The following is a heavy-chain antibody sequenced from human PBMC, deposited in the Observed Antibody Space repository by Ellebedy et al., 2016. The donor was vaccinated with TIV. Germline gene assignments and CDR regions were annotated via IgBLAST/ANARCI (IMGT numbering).Heavy chain of an antibody. Sequence: GESLKISCAASGFTFSSYSMNWVRQAPGKGLEWVSYISSSSTIYYADSVKGRFTISRDNAKNSLYLQMNSLRDEDTAVYYCARGLTMYYFDYWGQGILVTVSS. V-gene: IGHV3-48*02. J-gene: IGHJ4*02. CDR2: ISSSSTI. CDR1: GFTFSSYS. D-gene: IGHD3-10*02. CDR3: ARGLTMYYFDY.